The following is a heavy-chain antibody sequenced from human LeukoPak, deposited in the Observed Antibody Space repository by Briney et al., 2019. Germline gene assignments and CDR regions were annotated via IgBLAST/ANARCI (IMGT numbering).Heavy chain of an antibody. J-gene: IGHJ4*02. Sequence: PGGSLGLSCAASGFTVSSNYMSWVRQAPGKGLEWVSVIYSGGSTYYADSVKGRFTISRDNSKNTLYLQMDSLRAEDTAVYYCAREGIAAAFDYWGQGTLVTVSS. V-gene: IGHV3-53*01. D-gene: IGHD6-13*01. CDR3: AREGIAAAFDY. CDR2: IYSGGST. CDR1: GFTVSSNY.